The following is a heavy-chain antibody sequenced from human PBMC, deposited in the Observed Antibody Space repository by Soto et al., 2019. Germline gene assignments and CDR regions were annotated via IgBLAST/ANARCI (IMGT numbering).Heavy chain of an antibody. CDR2: INPSGGST. J-gene: IGHJ4*02. Sequence: QVQLVQSGAEVKKPGASLKVSCKASGYTFTSYYMHWVRQAPGQGLEWMGIINPSGGSTSYAQKFQGRVTMTRDTSTSTVYMELSSLRSEDTAVYYCARGDWQFVVVVAATRFDYWGQGTLATVSS. V-gene: IGHV1-46*03. D-gene: IGHD2-15*01. CDR3: ARGDWQFVVVVAATRFDY. CDR1: GYTFTSYY.